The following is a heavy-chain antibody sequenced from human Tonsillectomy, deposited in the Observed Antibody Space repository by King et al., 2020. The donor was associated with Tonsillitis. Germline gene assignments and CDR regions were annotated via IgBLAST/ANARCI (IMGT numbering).Heavy chain of an antibody. V-gene: IGHV4-39*01. D-gene: IGHD3-10*01. Sequence: LQLQESGPGLVKPSETLSLTCTVSGGSISSSSYYWGWIRQPPGKGLEWSGTLYYSGSSYYNPSLKSRVTISVDTSKNQFSLKLSSVTAADTAVYYCALNFYGSGTYYEASEYWGQGTLVTVSS. CDR2: LYYSGSS. J-gene: IGHJ4*02. CDR3: ALNFYGSGTYYEASEY. CDR1: GGSISSSSYY.